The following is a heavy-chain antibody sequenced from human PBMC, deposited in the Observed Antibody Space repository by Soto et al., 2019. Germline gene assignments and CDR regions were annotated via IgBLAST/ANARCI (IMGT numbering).Heavy chain of an antibody. CDR3: ARAITYDFWSGYYTFIYYGMDV. D-gene: IGHD3-3*01. CDR1: GGTFSSYA. V-gene: IGHV1-69*13. J-gene: IGHJ6*02. Sequence: SVKVSCKASGGTFSSYAISWVRQAPGQGLEWMGGIIPIFGTANYAQKFQGRVTITADESTSTAYMELSSLRSEDTAVYYCARAITYDFWSGYYTFIYYGMDVWGQGTTVTVSS. CDR2: IIPIFGTA.